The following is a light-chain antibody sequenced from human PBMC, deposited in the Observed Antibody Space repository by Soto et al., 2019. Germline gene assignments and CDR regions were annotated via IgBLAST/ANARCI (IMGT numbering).Light chain of an antibody. CDR3: QQYGSSGT. CDR2: GAS. Sequence: EGVLTQSPGTLSLSPGERATLSCRASQSVSSSYLAWYQQKSGLAPRLLIYGASSRATGIPDRFSGSGSGTDFTLTISRLEPEDFAVYYCQQYGSSGTFGQGTKVDIK. CDR1: QSVSSSY. J-gene: IGKJ1*01. V-gene: IGKV3-20*01.